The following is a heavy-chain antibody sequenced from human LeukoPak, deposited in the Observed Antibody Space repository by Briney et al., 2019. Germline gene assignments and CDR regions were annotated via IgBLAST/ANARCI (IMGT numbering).Heavy chain of an antibody. D-gene: IGHD5-18*01. J-gene: IGHJ4*02. Sequence: SETLSLTCAVSGGSVSCGGYSRRWILQPPGQALESLGYIYHSGSTYYNPSLKSRVTISVDRSKNQFSLKLSSVTAADTAVYYCARYTAMVTEYYFDYWGQGTLVTVSS. CDR3: ARYTAMVTEYYFDY. V-gene: IGHV4-30-2*01. CDR1: GGSVSCGGYS. CDR2: IYHSGST.